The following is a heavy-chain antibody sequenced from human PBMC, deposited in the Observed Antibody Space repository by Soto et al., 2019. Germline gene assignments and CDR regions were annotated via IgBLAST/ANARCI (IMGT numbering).Heavy chain of an antibody. Sequence: SETLSLTCSVSGDSVTSDTYYWGWIRQPPGRGLEWIGYFFYSENTYYNPPLKSRVTISVDSSKNHFSLNLNSVTAADSAIYYFVRGRGYSTGYFDYWGQGSQVTVSS. J-gene: IGHJ4*02. V-gene: IGHV4-39*02. CDR3: VRGRGYSTGYFDY. D-gene: IGHD3-3*01. CDR1: GDSVTSDTYY. CDR2: FFYSENT.